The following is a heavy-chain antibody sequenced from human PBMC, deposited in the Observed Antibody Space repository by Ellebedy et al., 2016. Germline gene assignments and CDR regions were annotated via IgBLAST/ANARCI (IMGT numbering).Heavy chain of an antibody. Sequence: SETLSLXXTVSGGSVSSGSYYWSWIRQPPGKGLEWIGYIYYSGSTNYNPSLKSRVTISVDTSKNQFSLKLSSVTAADTAVYYCARARLERRWGWFDPWGQGTLVTVSS. CDR3: ARARLERRWGWFDP. D-gene: IGHD1-1*01. J-gene: IGHJ5*02. V-gene: IGHV4-61*01. CDR1: GGSVSSGSYY. CDR2: IYYSGST.